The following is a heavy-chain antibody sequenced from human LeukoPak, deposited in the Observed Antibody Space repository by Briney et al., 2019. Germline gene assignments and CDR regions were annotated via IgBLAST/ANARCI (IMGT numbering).Heavy chain of an antibody. CDR3: ARLHDYGEEFDY. CDR2: IIPIFGTA. J-gene: IGHJ4*02. V-gene: IGHV1-69*05. D-gene: IGHD4-17*01. Sequence: SVKVSCKASGGTFSSYAISWVRQAPGQGLERMGGIIPIFGTAHYAQKFQGRVTITTDESTSTAYMGLSSLRSEDTAVYYCARLHDYGEEFDYWGQGTLVTVSS. CDR1: GGTFSSYA.